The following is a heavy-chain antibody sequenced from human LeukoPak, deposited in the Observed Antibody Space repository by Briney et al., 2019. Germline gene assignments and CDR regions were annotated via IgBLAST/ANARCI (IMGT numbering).Heavy chain of an antibody. CDR1: GGSISSSSYY. CDR2: IYYSGST. Sequence: SETLSLTCTVSGGSISSSSYYWGWIRQPPGKGLEWIGSIYYSGSTYYNPSLKSRVTTSVDTSKNQFSLKLSSVTAADTAVYYCARRSGLIYGDWYYFDYWGQGTLVTVSS. J-gene: IGHJ4*02. V-gene: IGHV4-39*01. CDR3: ARRSGLIYGDWYYFDY. D-gene: IGHD4-17*01.